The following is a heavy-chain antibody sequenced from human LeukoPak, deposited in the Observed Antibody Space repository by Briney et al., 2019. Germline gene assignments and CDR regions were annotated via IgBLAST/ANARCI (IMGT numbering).Heavy chain of an antibody. CDR2: IKQDGSEK. V-gene: IGHV3-7*03. D-gene: IGHD3-9*01. CDR1: GFTFSSYW. Sequence: GGSLRLSCAASGFTFSSYWMSWVRQAPGKGLEWVANIKQDGSEKYYVDSVKGRFTISRDNAKNSLYLQMNSLRAEDTAVYYCAIPRYFDWLFAHRFDYWGQGTLVTVSS. J-gene: IGHJ4*02. CDR3: AIPRYFDWLFAHRFDY.